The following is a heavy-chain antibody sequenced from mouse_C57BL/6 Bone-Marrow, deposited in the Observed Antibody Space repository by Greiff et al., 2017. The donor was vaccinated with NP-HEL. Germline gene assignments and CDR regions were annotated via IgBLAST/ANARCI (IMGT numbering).Heavy chain of an antibody. J-gene: IGHJ2*01. CDR2: LYPCSGDT. CDR3: ARGESWGAFFDY. V-gene: IGHV1-82*01. CDR1: GYTFSTSW. Sequence: QVQLKESGPELVKPGASVKISCKASGYTFSTSWMNWMKQRPGKGLEWIGRLYPCSGDTHSSGNFEGNASLTADKSSNSAYMQLSSLTSEDSAVYFCARGESWGAFFDYWGQGTTLTVSS. D-gene: IGHD6-1*01.